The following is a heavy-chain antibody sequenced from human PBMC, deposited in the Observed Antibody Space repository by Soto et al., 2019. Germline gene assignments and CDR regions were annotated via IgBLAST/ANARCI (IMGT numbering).Heavy chain of an antibody. CDR3: AASIFHYGMDV. Sequence: GESLKISCKGFGYTFTNYWIGWVRQMPGKGPEWMGIIYPGDSDTKYNPSFQGQVTISADKSITTTYLQWSSLKASDTAIYYCAASIFHYGMDVWGQGTTVTVSS. J-gene: IGHJ6*02. CDR2: IYPGDSDT. V-gene: IGHV5-51*01. CDR1: GYTFTNYW.